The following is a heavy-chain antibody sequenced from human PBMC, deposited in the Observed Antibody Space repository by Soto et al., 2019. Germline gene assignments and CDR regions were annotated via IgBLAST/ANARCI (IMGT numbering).Heavy chain of an antibody. CDR2: ISAYTGDT. J-gene: IGHJ4*02. CDR3: ARGGNCFGGSWYSEY. V-gene: IGHV1-18*01. D-gene: IGHD2-15*01. CDR1: GYTFTSYG. Sequence: ASVKVSCKASGYTFTSYGINWVRQAPGQGLEWMGWISAYTGDTNYAQKFQGRDTMTTDTSTTTVDMELRSLRSDDTAVYYCARGGNCFGGSWYSEYWGQGTLVTVSS.